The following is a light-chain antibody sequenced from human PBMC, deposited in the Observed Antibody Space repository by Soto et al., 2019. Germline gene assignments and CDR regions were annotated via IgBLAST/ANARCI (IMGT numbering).Light chain of an antibody. J-gene: IGLJ3*02. CDR1: SSNVGSNY. Sequence: QSVLTQPHSVSAAPGQKVIISCSGSSSNVGSNYVSWYQQLPGKAPKLLIYDKNERPSGISDRFSASKSGTSATLGITGLQTGDEADYYCGAWDHSLNVGVFGGGTKLTVL. CDR2: DKN. V-gene: IGLV1-51*01. CDR3: GAWDHSLNVGV.